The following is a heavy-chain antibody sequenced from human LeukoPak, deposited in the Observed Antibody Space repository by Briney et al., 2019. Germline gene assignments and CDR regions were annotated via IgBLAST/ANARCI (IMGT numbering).Heavy chain of an antibody. CDR2: INAGNGNT. D-gene: IGHD6-19*01. CDR3: ASAHVSYSSGWYGVS. CDR1: GYTFTNYA. J-gene: IGHJ4*02. Sequence: ASVKVSCKASGYTFTNYAMHWVRQAPGQRLEWMGWINAGNGNTKYSQKFQGRVTITRDTSASTAYMELSSLRSEDTAVYYCASAHVSYSSGWYGVSWGQGTLVTVSS. V-gene: IGHV1-3*01.